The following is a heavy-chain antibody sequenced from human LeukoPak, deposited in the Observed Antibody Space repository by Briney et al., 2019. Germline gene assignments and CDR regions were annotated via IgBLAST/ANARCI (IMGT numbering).Heavy chain of an antibody. V-gene: IGHV3-15*01. D-gene: IGHD5-12*01. J-gene: IGHJ6*02. CDR3: TTCGSPAFYYYYGMDV. CDR1: GFTFSNAW. Sequence: PGGSLRLSCAASGFTFSNAWMSWVRQAPGKGLEWVGRIKSKTDGGTTDYAAPVKGRFTISRDDSKNTLYLQMNSLKTEDTAVYYCTTCGSPAFYYYYGMDVWGQGTTVTVSS. CDR2: IKSKTDGGTT.